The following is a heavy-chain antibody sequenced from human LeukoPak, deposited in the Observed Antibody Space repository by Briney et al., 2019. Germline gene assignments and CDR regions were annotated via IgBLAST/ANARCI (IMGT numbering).Heavy chain of an antibody. CDR2: YSGST. J-gene: IGHJ6*02. D-gene: IGHD4-23*01. CDR3: ASRGWDEDGGHYYYYYGMDV. V-gene: IGHV4-59*08. Sequence: ETLSLTCTVSGGSISSQYWSWIRQPPGKGLEWIGYYSGSTNYNPSLKSRVTISVDTSKNQFSLKLSSVTAADTAVYYCASRGWDEDGGHYYYYYGMDVWGQGTTVTVSS. CDR1: GGSISSQY.